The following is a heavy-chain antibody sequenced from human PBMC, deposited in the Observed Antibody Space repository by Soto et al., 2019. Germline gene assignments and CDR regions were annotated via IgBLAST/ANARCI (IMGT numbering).Heavy chain of an antibody. V-gene: IGHV4-59*01. D-gene: IGHD5-12*01. CDR1: GDSISAYS. Sequence: QVQLQVSAPGLVKPSETLSLTCTVSGDSISAYSWSWVRQPPGKGLEWIGNIHYNGNTKYNPSLKSRVTMRVDTPKNRFSQKGISGTAPTTAKYFGAGEGNLGRWLQPFDFGAQGTLVTVSS. CDR3: AGEGNLGRWLQPFDF. CDR2: IHYNGNT. J-gene: IGHJ4*02.